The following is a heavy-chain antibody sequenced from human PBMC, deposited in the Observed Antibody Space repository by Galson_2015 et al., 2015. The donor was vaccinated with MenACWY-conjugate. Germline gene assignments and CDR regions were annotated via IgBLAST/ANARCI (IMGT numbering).Heavy chain of an antibody. Sequence: ETLSLTCTVSGGSMSSSSDLWGWIRQPPGKGLEWIGNIYYSGSTDYNPSLKSRITMSVDTSQKQFSLKLYSVIAADTAVYYCARQLGSYYGSTGYYARYFDLWGRGTLVTVSS. CDR3: ARQLGSYYGSTGYYARYFDL. CDR2: IYYSGST. V-gene: IGHV4-39*01. CDR1: GGSMSSSSDL. D-gene: IGHD3-22*01. J-gene: IGHJ2*01.